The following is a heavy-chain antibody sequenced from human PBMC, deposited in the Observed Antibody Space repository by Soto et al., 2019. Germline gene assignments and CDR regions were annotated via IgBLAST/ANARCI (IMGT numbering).Heavy chain of an antibody. J-gene: IGHJ6*02. Sequence: GESLKISCKGSGYSFTSYWIGWVRQMPGKGLEWMGIIYPGDSDTRYSLSFQGQVTNSADKSISTAYLQWSSLKASDTAMYYCARLPTVRGYYYYYYGMDVWGQGTTVTVSS. CDR2: IYPGDSDT. V-gene: IGHV5-51*01. CDR3: ARLPTVRGYYYYYYGMDV. D-gene: IGHD3-10*01. CDR1: GYSFTSYW.